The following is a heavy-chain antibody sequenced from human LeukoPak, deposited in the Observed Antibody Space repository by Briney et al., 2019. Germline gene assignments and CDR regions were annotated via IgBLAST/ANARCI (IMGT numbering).Heavy chain of an antibody. CDR2: IYYSGST. CDR3: ARHLNYDFWSGYYSSPHFDY. CDR1: GGSISRNY. J-gene: IGHJ4*02. D-gene: IGHD3-3*01. V-gene: IGHV4-59*08. Sequence: SETLSLTCTVSGGSISRNYWSWIRKPPGKGLEWIGYIYYSGSTNYNPSLKSRVTISVDTSKNQFSLKLSSVTAADTAVYYCARHLNYDFWSGYYSSPHFDYWGQGTLVTVSS.